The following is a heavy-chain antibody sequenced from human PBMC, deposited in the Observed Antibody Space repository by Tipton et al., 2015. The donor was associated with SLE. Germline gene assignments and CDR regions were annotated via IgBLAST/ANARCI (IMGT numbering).Heavy chain of an antibody. D-gene: IGHD3-16*01. CDR3: ARRAVVGAVFDS. CDR1: GDSISGYY. J-gene: IGHJ4*02. CDR2: IYTSGST. Sequence: PGLVKPSETLSLNCTVSGDSISGYYWSWVRQPAGKGLEWIGRIYTSGSTNYNPSLKSRLTMSVDTSKNQFSLRLSSVTAADTAVYYCARRAVVGAVFDSWGQGTLVTVSS. V-gene: IGHV4-4*07.